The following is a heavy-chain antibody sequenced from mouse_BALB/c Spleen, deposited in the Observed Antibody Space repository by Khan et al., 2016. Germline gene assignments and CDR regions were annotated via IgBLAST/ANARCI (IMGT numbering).Heavy chain of an antibody. D-gene: IGHD2-14*01. CDR3: AKEGGNWYFDV. CDR1: GFSLTSYG. V-gene: IGHV2-5-1*01. Sequence: QVQLKESGPSLVQPSQSLSISCTVSGFSLTSYGVHWVRQSPGKGLEWLGVIWRGGYTDYNTPFKSRLSITRDNSKSQVFFKMNSLRADDTAMYYCAKEGGNWYFDVWGAGTTVTVSS. CDR2: IWRGGYT. J-gene: IGHJ1*01.